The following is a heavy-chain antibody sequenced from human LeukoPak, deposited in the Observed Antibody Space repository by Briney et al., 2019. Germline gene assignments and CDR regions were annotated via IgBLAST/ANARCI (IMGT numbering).Heavy chain of an antibody. CDR1: GYTFTGYY. Sequence: ASVKVSCKASGYTFTGYYMHWVRQAPGQGLEWMGWINPNSGGTNYAQKFQGRVTMTRDTSISTAYMDLSSLRSEDTAVYYCARGGVYDSSAFDLWGRGTLVTVSS. J-gene: IGHJ2*01. D-gene: IGHD3-22*01. CDR2: INPNSGGT. CDR3: ARGGVYDSSAFDL. V-gene: IGHV1-2*02.